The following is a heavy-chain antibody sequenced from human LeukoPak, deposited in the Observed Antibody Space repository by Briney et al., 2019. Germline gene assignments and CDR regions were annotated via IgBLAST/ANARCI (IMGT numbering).Heavy chain of an antibody. CDR1: GFTFSSYA. V-gene: IGHV3-23*01. Sequence: GGSLRLSCAASGFTFSSYAMSWVRQAPGKGLEWVSAISGSGGSTYYADSVKSRFTISRDNSKNTLYLQMNSLRAEDTAVYYCAKLITGTTRAFDIWGQGTMVTVSS. D-gene: IGHD1-7*01. J-gene: IGHJ3*02. CDR2: ISGSGGST. CDR3: AKLITGTTRAFDI.